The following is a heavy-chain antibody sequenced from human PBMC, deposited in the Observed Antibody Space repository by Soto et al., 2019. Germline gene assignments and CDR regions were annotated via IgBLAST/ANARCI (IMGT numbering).Heavy chain of an antibody. CDR1: GFTFSSYAMH. D-gene: IGHD4-4*01. CDR2: IYYSGST. J-gene: IGHJ5*02. CDR3: ARGIVRDSNYLGWFDP. V-gene: IGHV4-31*02. Sequence: QVQLVESGGGVVQPGRSLRLSCAASGFTFSSYAMHWVRQAPGKGLEWIGYIYYSGSTYYNPSLKSRVTISVDTSKNQFSLKLSSVTAADTAVYYCARGIVRDSNYLGWFDPWGQGTLVTVSS.